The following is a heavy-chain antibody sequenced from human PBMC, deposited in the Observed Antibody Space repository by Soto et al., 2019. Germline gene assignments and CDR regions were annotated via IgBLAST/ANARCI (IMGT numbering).Heavy chain of an antibody. J-gene: IGHJ6*02. CDR3: AKDRGSGSYAAYYHYYGMDV. V-gene: IGHV3-9*01. CDR2: INWNSGRI. D-gene: IGHD3-10*01. CDR1: GFTFDDYA. Sequence: EEQLVESGGGLVQPGRSLRLSCAASGFTFDDYAMHWVRQAPGKGLEWVSGINWNSGRIGYADSVKGRFTISRDNAKTSLYLQMNSLRAEDTALYYCAKDRGSGSYAAYYHYYGMDVWGQGTTVTVSS.